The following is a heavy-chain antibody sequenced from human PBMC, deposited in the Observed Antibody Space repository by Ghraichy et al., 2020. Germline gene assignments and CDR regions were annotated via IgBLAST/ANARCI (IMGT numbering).Heavy chain of an antibody. CDR1: GASVHSGSYY. J-gene: IGHJ4*02. D-gene: IGHD2-2*01. CDR3: VREASSLSH. Sequence: SETLSLTCAVSGASVHSGSYYLNWIRQPPGKGLEWIASLSYGGGTNYNPALKSRVTVSVDTSKNQFSLRLTSVTAADTAVYYCVREASSLSHWGQGTLVTVSS. CDR2: LSYGGGT. V-gene: IGHV4-61*01.